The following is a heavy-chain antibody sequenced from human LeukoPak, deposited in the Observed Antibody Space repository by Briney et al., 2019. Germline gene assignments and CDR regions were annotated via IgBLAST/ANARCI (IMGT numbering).Heavy chain of an antibody. Sequence: SETLSLTCAISGGSISSGGYSWSWIRQPPGKGLEWIGYIFYTGNTYYNPSLKSRVTISVDTSKNQFSLKLSSVTAADTAVYYCARRGSGRVDYWGQGTLVTVSS. CDR3: ARRGSGRVDY. CDR1: GGSISSGGYS. V-gene: IGHV4-30-4*07. CDR2: IFYTGNT. D-gene: IGHD3-10*01. J-gene: IGHJ4*02.